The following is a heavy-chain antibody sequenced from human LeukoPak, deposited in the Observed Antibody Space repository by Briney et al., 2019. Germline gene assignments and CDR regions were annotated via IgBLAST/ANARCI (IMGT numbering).Heavy chain of an antibody. CDR1: GFTFSSYE. V-gene: IGHV3-48*03. CDR2: IDTTSSTI. Sequence: GGSLRLSCAASGFTFSSYEMNWVRQAPGKGLEWVSYIDTTSSTIYYADSVKGRFTISRDNAKNSLYLQMNSLRAEDTAVYYCAELGITMIGGVWGKGTTVTISS. CDR3: AELGITMIGGV. J-gene: IGHJ6*04. D-gene: IGHD3-10*02.